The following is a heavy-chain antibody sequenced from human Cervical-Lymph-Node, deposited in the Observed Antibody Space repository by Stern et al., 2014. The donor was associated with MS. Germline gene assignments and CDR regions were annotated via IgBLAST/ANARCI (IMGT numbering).Heavy chain of an antibody. CDR1: GHTFMGYY. Sequence: VQLEKSGAEVKKSGASVKVSCKASGHTFMGYYIHWMRQAPGQGLEWMGRINFNSGGTNFVQKFQGRVTMTRDMSINTAHMELTRLRSDDTAMYYCARHWRDAFDIWGQGTMVTVSS. CDR2: INFNSGGT. CDR3: ARHWRDAFDI. V-gene: IGHV1-2*02. J-gene: IGHJ3*02.